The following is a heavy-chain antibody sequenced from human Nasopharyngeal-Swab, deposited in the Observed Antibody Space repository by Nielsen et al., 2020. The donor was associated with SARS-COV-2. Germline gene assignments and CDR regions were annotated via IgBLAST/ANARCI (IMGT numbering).Heavy chain of an antibody. CDR2: IFETGSA. D-gene: IGHD2-15*01. CDR3: AKAGLYSLDT. Sequence: SQTLSLTCCVSGDSVSNYMWWTWVRQSPGGGLEWIGEIFETGSANYNPSLQSRVTMSIDRSNNRFSLDLTSMTAADTAIYYCAKAGLYSLDTWGQGILVTVSS. CDR1: GDSVSNYMW. J-gene: IGHJ4*02. V-gene: IGHV4-4*02.